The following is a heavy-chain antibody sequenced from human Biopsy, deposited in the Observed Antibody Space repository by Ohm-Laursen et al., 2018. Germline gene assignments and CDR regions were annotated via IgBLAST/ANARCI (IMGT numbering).Heavy chain of an antibody. CDR2: IVPILGHL. V-gene: IGHV1-69*04. D-gene: IGHD3-3*01. J-gene: IGHJ4*02. Sequence: SVKVSCKASGGPSTNYAFSWVRQAPGQGLEWVGRIVPILGHLNYAQRFQGRVSITADKSTSYVYMELSRLTSGDPAVYYCAADADGYYTEFDYWGPGTLVTVSS. CDR3: AADADGYYTEFDY. CDR1: GGPSTNYA.